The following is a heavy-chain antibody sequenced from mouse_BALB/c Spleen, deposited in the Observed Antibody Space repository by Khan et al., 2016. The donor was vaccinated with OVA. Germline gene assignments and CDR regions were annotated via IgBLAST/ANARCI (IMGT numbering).Heavy chain of an antibody. D-gene: IGHD2-14*01. V-gene: IGHV1-80*01. CDR1: GYAFSNYW. CDR2: IYPGDGDT. CDR3: ARSGYDYFAY. Sequence: QVQLQQPGAELVRPGSSVKISCKASGYAFSNYWMNWVKQRPGQGLEWIGQIYPGDGDTSFNGKFRGKATLTADKSSSTAYMQPSSLTSEDSAVYFCARSGYDYFAYWGQGTLVTVSA. J-gene: IGHJ3*01.